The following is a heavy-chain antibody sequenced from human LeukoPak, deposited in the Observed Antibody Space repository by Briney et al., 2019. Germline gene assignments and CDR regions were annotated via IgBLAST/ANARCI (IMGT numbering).Heavy chain of an antibody. CDR3: AKEYDILTGYGPYYSMDV. J-gene: IGHJ6*02. V-gene: IGHV3-43*02. D-gene: IGHD3-9*01. CDR1: GFXFDDYA. Sequence: GGSLRLSCEASGFXFDDYAMHWVRQAPGKGLEWFSLISGDGTITYYADSVKGRFTISRDNNKGSLFLQMKSLRTEDTALYYCAKEYDILTGYGPYYSMDVWGQGTTVTVSS. CDR2: ISGDGTIT.